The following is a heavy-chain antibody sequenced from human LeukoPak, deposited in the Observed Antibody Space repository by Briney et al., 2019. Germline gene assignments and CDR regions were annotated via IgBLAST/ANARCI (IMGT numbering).Heavy chain of an antibody. Sequence: ASVKVSCKASGYTFTGYYMHWVRQAPGQGLEWMGWINPNIGDTNYAQTFQGRVTMTRDTSISTAYMELSRLRSDDTAVYYCARDGSGSTGYNWFDPWGQGTLVTVSS. V-gene: IGHV1-2*02. J-gene: IGHJ5*02. CDR3: ARDGSGSTGYNWFDP. D-gene: IGHD3-10*01. CDR1: GYTFTGYY. CDR2: INPNIGDT.